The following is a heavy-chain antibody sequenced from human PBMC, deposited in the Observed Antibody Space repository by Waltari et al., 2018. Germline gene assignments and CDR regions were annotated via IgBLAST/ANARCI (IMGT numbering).Heavy chain of an antibody. J-gene: IGHJ3*02. CDR3: ARGPDIVATIKDDAFDI. D-gene: IGHD5-12*01. Sequence: QVQLQQWGAGLLKPSETLSLTCAVYGGSFRGYYWSWNRQPPGKGLEWIGEINHSGSTNYNPSLKSRVTISVDTSKNQFSLKLSSVTAADTAVYYCARGPDIVATIKDDAFDIWGQGTMVTVSS. CDR1: GGSFRGYY. CDR2: INHSGST. V-gene: IGHV4-34*01.